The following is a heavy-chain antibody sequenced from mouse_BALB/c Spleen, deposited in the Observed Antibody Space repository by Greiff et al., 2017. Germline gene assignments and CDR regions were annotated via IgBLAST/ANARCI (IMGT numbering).Heavy chain of an antibody. J-gene: IGHJ2*01. V-gene: IGHV1-69*02. CDR2: IDPSDSYT. CDR1: GYTFTSYW. CDR3: ARRGYDYDYFDY. Sequence: VQLQQPGAELVKPGASVKLSCKASGYTFTSYWMHWVKQRPGQGLEWIGEIDPSDSYTNYNQKFKGKATLTVDKSSSTAYMQLSSLTSEDSAVYYCARRGYDYDYFDYWGQGTTLTVSS. D-gene: IGHD2-4*01.